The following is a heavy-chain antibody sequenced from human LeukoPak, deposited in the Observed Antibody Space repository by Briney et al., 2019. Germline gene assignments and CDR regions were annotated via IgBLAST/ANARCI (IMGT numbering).Heavy chain of an antibody. D-gene: IGHD3-10*01. V-gene: IGHV4-34*01. Sequence: SETLSLTCAVYGGSFVGYYWSWIRQAPGKGLEWIGEINHSGSTNYNPSLTSRVTISVDTSKNLFSLKLRYVAAADTAVYYCARGYGSGSYFVYWGQGTLVTVSS. CDR3: ARGYGSGSYFVY. CDR1: GGSFVGYY. CDR2: INHSGST. J-gene: IGHJ4*02.